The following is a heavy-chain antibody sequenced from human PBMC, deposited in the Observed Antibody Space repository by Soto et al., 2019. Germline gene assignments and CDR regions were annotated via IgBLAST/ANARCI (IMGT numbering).Heavy chain of an antibody. CDR3: ARDRRIVVVPAVTNDY. CDR1: GYTFTGYY. D-gene: IGHD2-2*01. J-gene: IGHJ4*02. CDR2: INPNSGGT. V-gene: IGHV1-2*02. Sequence: AAVKVSCKASGYTFTGYYTHWVRQAPGQGLEWMGWINPNSGGTNYAQKFQGRVAMTRDTSISTAYMELSRLRSDDTAVYYCARDRRIVVVPAVTNDYWGQGTMVTVSS.